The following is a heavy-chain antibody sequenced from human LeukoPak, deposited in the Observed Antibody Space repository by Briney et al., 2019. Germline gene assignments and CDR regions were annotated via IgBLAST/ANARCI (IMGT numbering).Heavy chain of an antibody. CDR3: ARDFGVAYSGSYTFDI. CDR2: INPSGGST. Sequence: ASVKVSCKASGYTFTSYYMHWVRQAPGQGLEWMGIINPSGGSTSYAQKFQGRVTMTRDTSTSTVYMELSSLRSEDTAVYYCARDFGVAYSGSYTFDIWGQGTMVTVSS. D-gene: IGHD1-26*01. J-gene: IGHJ3*02. V-gene: IGHV1-46*01. CDR1: GYTFTSYY.